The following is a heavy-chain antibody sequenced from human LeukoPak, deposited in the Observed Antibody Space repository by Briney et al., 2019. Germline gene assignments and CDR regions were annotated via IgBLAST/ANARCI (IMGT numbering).Heavy chain of an antibody. D-gene: IGHD1-1*01. Sequence: SETLSLTCAVSGGSFSGYYWSWIRQPPGKGLEWIGEINHSGSTNYNPSLKSRVTISVDTSKNQFSLKLSSVTAADTAVYYCARGQERTASYDYWGQGTLVTVSS. CDR2: INHSGST. J-gene: IGHJ4*02. CDR1: GGSFSGYY. V-gene: IGHV4-34*01. CDR3: ARGQERTASYDY.